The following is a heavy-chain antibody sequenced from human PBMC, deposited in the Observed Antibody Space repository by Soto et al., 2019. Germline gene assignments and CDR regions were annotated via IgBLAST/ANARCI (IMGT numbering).Heavy chain of an antibody. J-gene: IGHJ4*02. D-gene: IGHD5-12*01. CDR1: GFTFSNYW. V-gene: IGHV3-7*01. Sequence: ESGGGLVQPGGSLRLSCAASGFTFSNYWMSWVRQAPGKGLEWVANIKQDGTEKNYVDSVRGRFTISRDNAKNSLDLQMNSLTAEDTAVYYCARVAIWGQGTLVTVSS. CDR2: IKQDGTEK. CDR3: ARVAI.